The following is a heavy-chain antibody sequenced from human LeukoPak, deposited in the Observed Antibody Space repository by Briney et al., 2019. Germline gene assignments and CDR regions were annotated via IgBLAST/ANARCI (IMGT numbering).Heavy chain of an antibody. D-gene: IGHD4-11*01. J-gene: IGHJ4*02. CDR2: MNPNSGNT. Sequence: ASVKVSCKASGYTFTSYDINWVRQATGQGLEWMGWMNPNSGNTGYAQKFQGRVTMTRDTSTSTVYMELSSLRSEDTAVYYCARDSLKDDYSHFDYWGQGTLVTVSS. CDR1: GYTFTSYD. V-gene: IGHV1-8*01. CDR3: ARDSLKDDYSHFDY.